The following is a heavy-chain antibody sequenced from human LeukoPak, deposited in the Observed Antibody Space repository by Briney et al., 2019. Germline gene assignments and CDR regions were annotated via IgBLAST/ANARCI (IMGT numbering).Heavy chain of an antibody. CDR1: GFTFSSYA. D-gene: IGHD2-15*01. V-gene: IGHV3-21*01. J-gene: IGHJ4*02. CDR3: ARSPRPQAYCSGGSCYLFDY. Sequence: PGRSLRLSCAASGFTFSSYAMHWVRQAPGKGLEWVSSISSSSSYIYYADSVKGRFTISRDNAKNSLYLQMNSLRAEDTAVYYCARSPRPQAYCSGGSCYLFDYWGQGTLVTVSS. CDR2: ISSSSSYI.